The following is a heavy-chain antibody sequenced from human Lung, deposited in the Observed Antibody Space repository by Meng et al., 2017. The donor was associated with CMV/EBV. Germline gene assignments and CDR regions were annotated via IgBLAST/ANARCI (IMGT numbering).Heavy chain of an antibody. CDR3: AREFCSSSSCYPPDV. J-gene: IGHJ6*02. D-gene: IGHD2-2*01. CDR2: ISSRSSYI. CDR1: GFTFSSYS. V-gene: IGHV3-21*01. Sequence: GGXXRLSCAASGFTFSSYSINWVRQAPGKGLEWVSSISSRSSYIYYADSVKGQFTISRDNAKNSLYLQMNSLRAEDTAVYYCAREFCSSSSCYPPDVWGQGTTVTVSS.